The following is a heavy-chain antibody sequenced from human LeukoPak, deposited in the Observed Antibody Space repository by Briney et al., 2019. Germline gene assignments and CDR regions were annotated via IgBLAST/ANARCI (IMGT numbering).Heavy chain of an antibody. Sequence: PGGSLRLSCAASGFTFSSYEMNWVRQAPGKGLEWVSYISTRGNTIYFADSVKGRFTISRDNAKNSLSLQMNSLRAEDTAVYYCATVLGVGGGYFQHWGQGTLVIVSS. J-gene: IGHJ1*01. CDR2: ISTRGNTI. V-gene: IGHV3-48*03. CDR3: ATVLGVGGGYFQH. D-gene: IGHD3-3*01. CDR1: GFTFSSYE.